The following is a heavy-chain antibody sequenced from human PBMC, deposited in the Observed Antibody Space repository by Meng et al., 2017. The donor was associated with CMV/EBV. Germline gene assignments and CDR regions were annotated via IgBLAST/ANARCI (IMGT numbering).Heavy chain of an antibody. CDR3: ARDVATIGNWFDP. CDR2: IYYSGST. J-gene: IGHJ5*02. V-gene: IGHV4-59*01. Sequence: SETLSLTCTVSGGSISSYYWSWIRQPPGKGLEWIGYIYYSGSTHYNPSLKSRVTISVDTSKNQFSLKLSSVTAADTAVYYCARDVATIGNWFDPWGQGTLVTVSS. D-gene: IGHD5-12*01. CDR1: GGSISSYY.